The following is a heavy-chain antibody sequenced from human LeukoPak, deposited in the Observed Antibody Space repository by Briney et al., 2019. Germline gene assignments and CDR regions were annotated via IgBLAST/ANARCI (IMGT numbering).Heavy chain of an antibody. J-gene: IGHJ4*02. D-gene: IGHD2-21*01. CDR3: ARDWYCGGDCYVPFDY. Sequence: GGSLRLSCAASGFTFSNYWMSWLRQAPGKGLEWVANIRQDGNEKYYVDSVKGRFTISRDNAQNSLYLQLNSLRAEDTAVYYCARDWYCGGDCYVPFDYWGQGTLVTVSS. CDR2: IRQDGNEK. V-gene: IGHV3-7*01. CDR1: GFTFSNYW.